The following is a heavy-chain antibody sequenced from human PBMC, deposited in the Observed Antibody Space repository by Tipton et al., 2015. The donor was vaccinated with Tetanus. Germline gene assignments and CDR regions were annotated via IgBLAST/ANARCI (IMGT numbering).Heavy chain of an antibody. D-gene: IGHD3-3*01. CDR3: SRANYDSFKKVPFDS. CDR1: GASLRGGDYH. J-gene: IGHJ4*02. CDR2: ISGSGTT. V-gene: IGHV4-61*08. Sequence: PGLVKPSETLSLTCTVSGASLRGGDYHWSWIRQPPGKGLEWLAYISGSGTTNYNYYLKSRITMTREPSRNQISLTLASVAAADTAVYYCSRANYDSFKKVPFDSWGQGSLVIVSS.